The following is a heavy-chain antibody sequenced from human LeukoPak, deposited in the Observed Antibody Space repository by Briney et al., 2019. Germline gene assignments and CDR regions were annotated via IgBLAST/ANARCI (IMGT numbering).Heavy chain of an antibody. CDR3: ARGSYCSGGTCYDYSYYGMDV. CDR2: ISHDAVNK. V-gene: IGHV3-30-3*01. J-gene: IGHJ6*02. CDR1: GFVFYRYA. Sequence: GGSLRLSCAASGFVFYRYAMHWVRQAPGKGLEWLADISHDAVNKYYLESEKGRFTISRDNSMDTLYLQINSLRPEDTAVYYCARGSYCSGGTCYDYSYYGMDVWGQGTTVTVSS. D-gene: IGHD2-15*01.